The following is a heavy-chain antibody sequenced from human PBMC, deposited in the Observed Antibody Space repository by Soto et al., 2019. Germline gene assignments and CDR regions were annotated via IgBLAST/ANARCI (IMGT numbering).Heavy chain of an antibody. V-gene: IGHV1-3*01. J-gene: IGHJ6*02. D-gene: IGHD1-1*01. Sequence: ASVKVSFKASGYTFTSYAMHWLRQAPGQRLEWMGWINAGNGNTKYSQKFQGRVTITRDTSASTAYMELSSLRSEDTAVYYCARAGNGDYYYGMDVWGQGTTVTVSS. CDR1: GYTFTSYA. CDR2: INAGNGNT. CDR3: ARAGNGDYYYGMDV.